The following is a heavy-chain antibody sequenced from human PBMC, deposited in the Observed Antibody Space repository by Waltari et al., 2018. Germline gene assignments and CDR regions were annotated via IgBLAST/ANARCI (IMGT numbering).Heavy chain of an antibody. CDR3: ASTVTTKGNWFDP. J-gene: IGHJ5*02. CDR1: GGYISSHY. D-gene: IGHD4-17*01. CDR2: IYYSGST. V-gene: IGHV4-59*11. Sequence: QVQLQESGPGLVKPSETLSLTCTVSGGYISSHYWSWIRQPPGKGLEWIGYIYYSGSTNYNPSLKSRVTISVDTSKNQFSLKLSSVTAADTAVYYCASTVTTKGNWFDPWGQGTLVTVSS.